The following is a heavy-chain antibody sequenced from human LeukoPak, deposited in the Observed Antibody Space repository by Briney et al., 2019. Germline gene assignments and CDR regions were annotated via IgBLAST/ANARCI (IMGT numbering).Heavy chain of an antibody. CDR3: AKRRARYYDSSGYLA. Sequence: PGGSLRLSCAASGFTVSSNYMSWVRQVPGKGLEWVSVIYSGGSTYYADSVKGRFTISRDNSKNTLYLQMNSLRAEDTAVYYCAKRRARYYDSSGYLAWGQGTLVTVTS. CDR2: IYSGGST. D-gene: IGHD3-22*01. J-gene: IGHJ5*02. V-gene: IGHV3-53*01. CDR1: GFTVSSNY.